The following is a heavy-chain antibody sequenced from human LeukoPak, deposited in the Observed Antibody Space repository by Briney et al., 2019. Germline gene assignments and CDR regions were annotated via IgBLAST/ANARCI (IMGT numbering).Heavy chain of an antibody. D-gene: IGHD3-22*01. CDR2: ISSTDII. CDR1: GFTFNSYS. V-gene: IGHV3-48*01. J-gene: IGHJ6*03. CDR3: ARAYDGSGSHYYYYMDV. Sequence: GGSLRHSCAASGFTFNSYSMNWVRQAPGRGLEWVSYISSTDIIYYADSVKGRFTISRDTAKNSLSLEMSSLRADDTAVYYCARAYDGSGSHYYYYMDVWGKGTTVTVSS.